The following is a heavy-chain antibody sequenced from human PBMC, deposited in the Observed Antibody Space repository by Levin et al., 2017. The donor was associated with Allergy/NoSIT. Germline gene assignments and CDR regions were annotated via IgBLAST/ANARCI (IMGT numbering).Heavy chain of an antibody. CDR1: GFTFRSYG. Sequence: GGSLRLSCAVSGFTFRSYGMHWVRQAPGKGLEWMAVIWSDGTTKYYADSVKGRFTISRDNSKNTLHLQMDSLRAEDTAVYYCARNYYGSGSYLVSFDPWGQGTLVTVSP. CDR3: ARNYYGSGSYLVSFDP. V-gene: IGHV3-33*01. J-gene: IGHJ5*02. D-gene: IGHD3-10*01. CDR2: IWSDGTTK.